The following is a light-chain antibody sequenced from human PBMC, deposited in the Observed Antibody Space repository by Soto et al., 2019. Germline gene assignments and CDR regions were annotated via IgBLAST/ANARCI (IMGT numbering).Light chain of an antibody. Sequence: EIVLTQSPCTLSLSTGERATLSCRASQSVSNNYLAWYQQKPGQAPRLLIYGASNRATGIPDRFSGSGSGTDFTLTISSLQSEDSAFYYCQQYNNLPPTFGQGTKVDIK. J-gene: IGKJ1*01. CDR2: GAS. CDR3: QQYNNLPPT. V-gene: IGKV3-20*01. CDR1: QSVSNNY.